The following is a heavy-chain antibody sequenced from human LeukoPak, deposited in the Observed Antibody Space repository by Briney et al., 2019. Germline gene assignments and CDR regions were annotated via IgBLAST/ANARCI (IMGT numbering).Heavy chain of an antibody. J-gene: IGHJ4*02. Sequence: PSETLSLTCTVSGGSISSYYWSWIRQPAGKGLEWIGRIHAGGSTNYNPSLKGRVTLSVDTSKNQFSLRLNSLTAADTAVYYCARDRSSGWSFDYWGQGILVTVSS. D-gene: IGHD6-19*01. CDR1: GGSISSYY. CDR3: ARDRSSGWSFDY. CDR2: IHAGGST. V-gene: IGHV4-4*07.